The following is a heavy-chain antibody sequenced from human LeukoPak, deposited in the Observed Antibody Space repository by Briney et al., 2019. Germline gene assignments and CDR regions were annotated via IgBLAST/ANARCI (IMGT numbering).Heavy chain of an antibody. D-gene: IGHD1-1*01. CDR2: IYYGGST. J-gene: IGHJ2*01. CDR1: GGSISSYY. V-gene: IGHV4-59*01. CDR3: ARDPETGNWYFDL. Sequence: SETLSLTCTVSGGSISSYYWSWIRQPPGKGLEGIGYIYYGGSTNYNPSLKSRVTISVDTSKNQFSLKLSSVTAADTAVYYCARDPETGNWYFDLWGRGTLVTVSS.